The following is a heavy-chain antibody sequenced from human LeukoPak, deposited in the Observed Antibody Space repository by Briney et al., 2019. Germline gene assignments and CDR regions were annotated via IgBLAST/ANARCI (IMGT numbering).Heavy chain of an antibody. CDR3: TTTYYDFWSGYPTD. V-gene: IGHV3-73*01. Sequence: AGGSLRLSCAASGFTFSGSAMYWVRQASGKGLEWVGRIRSKANSYATAYAASVKGRFTISRDDSKNTAYLQMNSLKTEDTAVYYCTTTYYDFWSGYPTDWGQGTLVTVSS. D-gene: IGHD3-3*01. J-gene: IGHJ4*02. CDR1: GFTFSGSA. CDR2: IRSKANSYAT.